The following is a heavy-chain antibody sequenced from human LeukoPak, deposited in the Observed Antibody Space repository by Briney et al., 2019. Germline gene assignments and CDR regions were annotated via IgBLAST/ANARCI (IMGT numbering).Heavy chain of an antibody. CDR2: ISTSGSTI. CDR1: GFTFSNYY. D-gene: IGHD3-10*01. V-gene: IGHV3-11*04. J-gene: IGHJ4*02. CDR3: ARSLISRGSGSYSSDY. Sequence: PGGSLRLSCAASGFTFSNYYMSWIRQAPGKGLEWVSHISTSGSTIYYADSVKGRFTISRDNAKNSLYLQMNSLRAEDTAVYYCARSLISRGSGSYSSDYWGQGTLVTVS.